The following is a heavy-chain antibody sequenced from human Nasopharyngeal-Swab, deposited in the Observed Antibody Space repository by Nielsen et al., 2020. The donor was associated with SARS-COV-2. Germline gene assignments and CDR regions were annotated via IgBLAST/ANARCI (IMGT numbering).Heavy chain of an antibody. J-gene: IGHJ4*02. CDR1: GGSISSSNW. Sequence: SETLSLTCAVSGGSISSSNWWRWVRQPPGQGLEWIGEIYHSGSTNYNPSLKSRVTISVDKSKNQFSLKLSSVTAADTAVYYCARVGDQFGESLDFDYWGQGTLVTVSS. D-gene: IGHD3-10*01. V-gene: IGHV4-4*02. CDR2: IYHSGST. CDR3: ARVGDQFGESLDFDY.